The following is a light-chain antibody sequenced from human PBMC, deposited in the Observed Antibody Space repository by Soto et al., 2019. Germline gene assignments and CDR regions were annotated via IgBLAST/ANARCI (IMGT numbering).Light chain of an antibody. CDR2: DAS. Sequence: EFVLTQSPGTLSLSPGERATLSCRASQTVRNNYLAWYQQKPGQAHRLLIYDASSRATGIPDRFSGGGSGTDFTLTIIRLEPEDFAVYYCQQFSSYPLTFGGGTKVEIK. V-gene: IGKV3-20*01. CDR3: QQFSSYPLT. J-gene: IGKJ4*01. CDR1: QTVRNNY.